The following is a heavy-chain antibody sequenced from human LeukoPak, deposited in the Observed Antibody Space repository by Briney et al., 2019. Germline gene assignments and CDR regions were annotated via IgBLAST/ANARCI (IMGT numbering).Heavy chain of an antibody. D-gene: IGHD6-19*01. CDR3: ARDLMWLVDY. Sequence: GGPLRLSCAASGFIFSDYDMHWARQAPGKGLEWLAYVAKHGRIDYYADSVKGRFTASRDNSRSTAYLQMNSLTPDDSAVYYCARDLMWLVDYWGQGTLVTVSA. V-gene: IGHV3-30*02. J-gene: IGHJ4*02. CDR2: VAKHGRID. CDR1: GFIFSDYD.